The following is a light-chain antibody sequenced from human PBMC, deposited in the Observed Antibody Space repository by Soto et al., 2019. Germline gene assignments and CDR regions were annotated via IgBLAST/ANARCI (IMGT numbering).Light chain of an antibody. CDR2: DAS. CDR3: QQYNNWPQT. J-gene: IGKJ1*01. Sequence: EVVLTQSPATLSLSPGERATLSCRASQSVSSYLAWYQQKPGQAPRLLIYDASNRATGIPARFSGSGSGTEFTLTISSLQSEDFAVYYCQQYNNWPQTFGQGTKADI. CDR1: QSVSSY. V-gene: IGKV3-11*01.